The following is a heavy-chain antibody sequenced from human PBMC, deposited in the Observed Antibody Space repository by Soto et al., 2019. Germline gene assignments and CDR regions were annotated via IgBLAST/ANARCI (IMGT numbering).Heavy chain of an antibody. CDR3: AIEDSVVVICIPRNDYHYRMSG. CDR1: GYTFSGDA. CDR2: IIASGDST. J-gene: IGHJ6*02. V-gene: IGHV3-23*01. Sequence: GRNLKISCAAYGYTFSGDAMNWVRQAPGKGLEWVSGIIASGDSTYYADSVKGRFTISRDNSKNTLHLQMNSLRAEDTAVYYCAIEDSVVVICIPRNDYHYRMSGRGQRTTGTGSS. D-gene: IGHD2-21*01.